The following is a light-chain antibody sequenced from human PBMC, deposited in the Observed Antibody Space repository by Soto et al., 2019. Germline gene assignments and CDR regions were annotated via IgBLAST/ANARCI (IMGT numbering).Light chain of an antibody. V-gene: IGKV3-15*01. Sequence: EIVMTQSPATLSVSPGERATLSCRAGESISNNLAWYQQKPGQAPRLLIYGAATRAAGVPARFSGRGSGTEFTLAISSLQSEDFATYYCLQYNNWPQTFGQGTKVDIK. CDR3: LQYNNWPQT. CDR2: GAA. CDR1: ESISNN. J-gene: IGKJ1*01.